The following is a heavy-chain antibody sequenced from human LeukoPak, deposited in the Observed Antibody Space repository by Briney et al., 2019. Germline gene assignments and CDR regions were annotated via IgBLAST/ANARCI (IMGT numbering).Heavy chain of an antibody. V-gene: IGHV1-8*01. Sequence: ASVKVSCKASGYTFTSYDINWVRQATGQGLEWMGWMNPNSGNTGYAQKFQGRVTMTMNTSISTAYMELSSLRSEDTVMYYCAREPQGSYGAWAISYYFDYWRQGTLVTVSS. D-gene: IGHD4-17*01. CDR2: MNPNSGNT. CDR3: AREPQGSYGAWAISYYFDY. CDR1: GYTFTSYD. J-gene: IGHJ4*02.